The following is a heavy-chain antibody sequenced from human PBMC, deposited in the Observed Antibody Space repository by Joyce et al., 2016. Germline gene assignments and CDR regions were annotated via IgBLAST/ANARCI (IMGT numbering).Heavy chain of an antibody. CDR1: GYSFTSYW. Sequence: EVQLVQSGAEMKKPGESLRISCKGSGYSFTSYWINWGRQMPGKGLEWMGRIDPSDYYTNYSPSFQGHVTISADKSISTAYLQWSSLKASDTAMYYCARPRYCSGGSCLNWFDPWGQGTLVTVSS. CDR2: IDPSDYYT. CDR3: ARPRYCSGGSCLNWFDP. V-gene: IGHV5-10-1*01. J-gene: IGHJ5*02. D-gene: IGHD2-15*01.